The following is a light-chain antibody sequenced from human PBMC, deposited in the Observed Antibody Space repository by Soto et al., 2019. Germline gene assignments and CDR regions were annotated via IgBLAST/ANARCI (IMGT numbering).Light chain of an antibody. CDR3: QQYGSSPRT. CDR1: QSVSGSY. J-gene: IGKJ1*01. V-gene: IGKV3-20*01. CDR2: GAS. Sequence: EIVLTQPPGTLSLSPGERATLSCRASQSVSGSYLAWYQQKPGQAPRLLIYGASSRATGSPDRFSGSGSGTDFTLTISRLGPEDFAVYSCQQYGSSPRTFGQGTKV.